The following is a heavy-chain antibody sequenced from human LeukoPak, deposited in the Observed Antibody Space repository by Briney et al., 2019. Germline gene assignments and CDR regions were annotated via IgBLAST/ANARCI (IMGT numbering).Heavy chain of an antibody. CDR3: ARGYYDFWSGYLIDY. CDR2: ISSSGSTI. V-gene: IGHV3-11*01. Sequence: PGGSLRLSCAASGFTFSDYYMSWIRQAPAKGLEWVSYISSSGSTIYYADSVKGRFTISRDNAKNSLYLQMNSLRAEDTAVYYCARGYYDFWSGYLIDYWGQGTLVTVSS. CDR1: GFTFSDYY. D-gene: IGHD3-3*01. J-gene: IGHJ4*02.